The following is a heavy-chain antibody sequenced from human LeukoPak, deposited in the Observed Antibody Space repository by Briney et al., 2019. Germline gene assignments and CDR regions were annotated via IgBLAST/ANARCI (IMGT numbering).Heavy chain of an antibody. D-gene: IGHD4/OR15-4a*01. J-gene: IGHJ4*02. Sequence: GGSLSLSCAASEFIFSDHYMSWIRQAPGKGLEWVSYINSGGSTKYYAASVKGRFTISRDNAKNYLYLQMHRLRAEDTAVYYCARAHARDYIYWGKGTLVTVSS. V-gene: IGHV3-11*01. CDR2: INSGGSTK. CDR3: ARAHARDYIY. CDR1: EFIFSDHY.